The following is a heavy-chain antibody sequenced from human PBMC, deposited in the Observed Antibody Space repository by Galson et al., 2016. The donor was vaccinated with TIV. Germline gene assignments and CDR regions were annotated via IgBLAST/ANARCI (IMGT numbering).Heavy chain of an antibody. D-gene: IGHD1-26*01. Sequence: LRLSCAASGLSVSINYMTWVRQAPGKGLEWVSLISDGGRTFYPDSVKGRFTISRDKSTNTLFLQMNSLSVEDTAVYYCARDRIVDATYYYYYYGMDVWGQGTAVTVSS. J-gene: IGHJ6*02. V-gene: IGHV3-66*02. CDR3: ARDRIVDATYYYYYYGMDV. CDR2: ISDGGRT. CDR1: GLSVSINY.